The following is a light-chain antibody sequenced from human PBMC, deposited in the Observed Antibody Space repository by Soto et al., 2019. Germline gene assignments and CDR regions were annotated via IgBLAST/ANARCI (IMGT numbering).Light chain of an antibody. CDR3: QQYSASPRT. CDR2: GAS. J-gene: IGKJ1*01. V-gene: IGKV3-20*01. CDR1: QRVINIY. Sequence: EIVLTQSPGTLSLSPGERATLSCRASQRVINIYLAWYQQKPGQAPRLLIYGASSRATGSPDRFSGSGAGTDFTLTISRLEPEDFAVYYCQQYSASPRTFGQGTKVDIK.